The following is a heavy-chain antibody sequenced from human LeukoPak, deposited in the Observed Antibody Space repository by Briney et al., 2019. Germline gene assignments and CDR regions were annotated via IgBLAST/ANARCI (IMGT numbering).Heavy chain of an antibody. J-gene: IGHJ4*02. CDR2: ISGSGGST. D-gene: IGHD3-22*01. Sequence: GGSLGLSCAASGFTFSSYGMSWVRQAPGKGLEWVSAISGSGGSTYYADSVKGRFTISRDNSKNTLYLQMNSLRAEDTAVYYCAKVRSGYLYYFDYWGQGTLVTVSS. V-gene: IGHV3-23*01. CDR1: GFTFSSYG. CDR3: AKVRSGYLYYFDY.